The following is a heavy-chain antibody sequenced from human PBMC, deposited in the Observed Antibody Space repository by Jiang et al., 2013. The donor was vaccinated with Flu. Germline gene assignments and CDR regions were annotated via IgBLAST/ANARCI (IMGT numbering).Heavy chain of an antibody. D-gene: IGHD1-26*01. Sequence: QLVESGPGLVKPSETLSLTCAVSGGSLSGYYWSWIRQPPGKGLEWIAYISYTGSTDYNPPLKSRVTISLDTSKNQFSLKLTSVTAADTAMYYCTRHPSREQKGGHDCWGQGTLVTVSS. CDR1: GGSLSGYY. CDR3: TRHPSREQKGGHDC. V-gene: IGHV4-59*08. J-gene: IGHJ4*02. CDR2: ISYTGST.